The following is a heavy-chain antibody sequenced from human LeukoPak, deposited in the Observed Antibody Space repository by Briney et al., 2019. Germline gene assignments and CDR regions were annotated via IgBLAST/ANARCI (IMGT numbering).Heavy chain of an antibody. CDR3: AREAYDYGDYFPDY. V-gene: IGHV3-74*01. CDR2: INSDGSST. Sequence: PGGSLRLSCTASGFTFSSYWMHWVRQAPGKGLVWVSRINSDGSSTSYADSVKGRFTISRDNAKNTLYLQMNSLRAEDMAVYYCAREAYDYGDYFPDYWGLGTLVTVSS. CDR1: GFTFSSYW. J-gene: IGHJ4*02. D-gene: IGHD4-17*01.